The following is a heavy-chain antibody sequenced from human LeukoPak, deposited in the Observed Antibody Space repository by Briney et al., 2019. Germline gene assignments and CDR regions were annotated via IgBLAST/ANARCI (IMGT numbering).Heavy chain of an antibody. CDR2: ISYDGNNK. D-gene: IGHD2-15*01. J-gene: IGHJ3*02. CDR1: GFTFSSYA. Sequence: GGSLRLSCAASGFTFSSYAMHWVRQAPGKGLEWVAVISYDGNNKYYADSVKGRFTISRDNSKNTLYLQMNSLRAEDTAVYYCAREGRISYIVVVVANAFDIWGQGTMVTVSS. V-gene: IGHV3-30-3*01. CDR3: AREGRISYIVVVVANAFDI.